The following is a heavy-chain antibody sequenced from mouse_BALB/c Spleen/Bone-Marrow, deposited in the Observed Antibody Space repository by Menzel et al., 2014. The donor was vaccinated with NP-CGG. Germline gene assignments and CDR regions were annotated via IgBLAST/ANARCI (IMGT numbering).Heavy chain of an antibody. J-gene: IGHJ3*01. V-gene: IGHV1-61*01. CDR3: AREEITTVVAPAY. D-gene: IGHD1-1*01. CDR2: IDPSDSET. CDR1: GYTFTSYW. Sequence: QVHVKQSGAELVRPGASLKLSCKASGYTFTSYWMNWVKQRPGQGLEWIGMIDPSDSETHYNQMFKDKATLTVDKSSSTAYMQLSSLTSEDSAVYYCAREEITTVVAPAYWGQGTLVTVSA.